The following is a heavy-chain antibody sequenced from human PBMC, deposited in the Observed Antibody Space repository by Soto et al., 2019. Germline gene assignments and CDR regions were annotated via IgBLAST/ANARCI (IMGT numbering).Heavy chain of an antibody. CDR3: ARLLYYYFWRPPRRGGYFDL. CDR2: IYPGDSDT. CDR1: GYSFTSYW. J-gene: IGHJ2*01. Sequence: EVQLVQSGAEVKKPGESLKISCKGSGYSFTSYWIGWVRQMPGKGLEWMGIIYPGDSDTRYSPSFQGQVTISADKSISTAYLQWSSLKASDTAMYYCARLLYYYFWRPPRRGGYFDLWGRGTLVTVSS. V-gene: IGHV5-51*01. D-gene: IGHD3-3*01.